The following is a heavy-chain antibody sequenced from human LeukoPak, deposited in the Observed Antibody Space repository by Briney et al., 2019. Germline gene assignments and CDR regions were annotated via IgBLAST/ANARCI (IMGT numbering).Heavy chain of an antibody. CDR3: ARVRDSGTYWVFDY. J-gene: IGHJ4*02. Sequence: ASVKVSCKSSGYPFTSYYMHWVRQAPGQGLEWMGLINPSGGSTNYAQKFQGRVTMTRDTSTSTVYMELTSLRYEDTAVYYCARVRDSGTYWVFDYWGQGTLVTVSS. CDR1: GYPFTSYY. V-gene: IGHV1-46*01. CDR2: INPSGGST. D-gene: IGHD1-26*01.